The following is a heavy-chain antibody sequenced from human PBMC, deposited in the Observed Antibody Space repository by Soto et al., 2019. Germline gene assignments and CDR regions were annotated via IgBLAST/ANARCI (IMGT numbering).Heavy chain of an antibody. CDR3: VRDFGSSSEGGMDV. D-gene: IGHD6-6*01. J-gene: IGHJ6*02. V-gene: IGHV3-53*01. Sequence: EVQLVESGGGLIQPGGSLRLSCAASEFTVSSNYMSWVRQAPGKGLEWVSVIYSGDITFYAESVKGRFTISRDNSKNTLYLQMNSLRAEDTAVYYCVRDFGSSSEGGMDVWGQGTTVTVSS. CDR1: EFTVSSNY. CDR2: IYSGDIT.